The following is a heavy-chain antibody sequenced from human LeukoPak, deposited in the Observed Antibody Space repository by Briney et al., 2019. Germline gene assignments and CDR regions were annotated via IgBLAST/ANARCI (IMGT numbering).Heavy chain of an antibody. D-gene: IGHD2-2*01. CDR2: IKQDGSEK. Sequence: GGSLRLSCAASGFTFSSYWMSWVRQAPGKGLEWVANIKQDGSEKYYVDSVKGRFTISRDNAKNSLYLQMNSLRAEDTAVYYCAREGYCSSTSCLIWGGYYYYYGMDVWGQGTTVTVSS. V-gene: IGHV3-7*01. CDR1: GFTFSSYW. CDR3: AREGYCSSTSCLIWGGYYYYYGMDV. J-gene: IGHJ6*02.